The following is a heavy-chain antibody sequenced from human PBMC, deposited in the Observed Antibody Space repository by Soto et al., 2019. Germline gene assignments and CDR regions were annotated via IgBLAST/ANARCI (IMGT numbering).Heavy chain of an antibody. D-gene: IGHD2-2*01. CDR2: INPNSGGT. CDR3: ARGSIVPCSSTSCYVEYYYYYYGMDV. Sequence: ASVKVSCKASGYTFTGYYMHWVRQAPGQGLEWMGWINPNSGGTNYAQKFQGWVTMTRDTSISTAYMELSRLRSDDTAVYYCARGSIVPCSSTSCYVEYYYYYYGMDVWGQGTTVTVSS. CDR1: GYTFTGYY. J-gene: IGHJ6*02. V-gene: IGHV1-2*04.